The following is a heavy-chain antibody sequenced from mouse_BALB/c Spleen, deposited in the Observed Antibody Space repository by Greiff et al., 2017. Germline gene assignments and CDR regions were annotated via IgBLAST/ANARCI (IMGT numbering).Heavy chain of an antibody. J-gene: IGHJ2*01. CDR2: IWAGGST. CDR3: ARGFLYYGNYLHYFDY. V-gene: IGHV2-9*02. Sequence: QVQLKESGPGLVAPSQSLSITCTVSGFSLTSYGVHWVRQPPGKGLEWLGVIWAGGSTNYNSALMSRLSISKDNSKSQVFLKMNSLQTDDTAMYYCARGFLYYGNYLHYFDYWGQGTTLTVSS. CDR1: GFSLTSYG. D-gene: IGHD2-1*01.